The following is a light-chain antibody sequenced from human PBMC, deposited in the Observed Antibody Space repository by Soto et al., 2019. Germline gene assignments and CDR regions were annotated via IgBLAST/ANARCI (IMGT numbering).Light chain of an antibody. CDR2: GAS. J-gene: IGKJ1*01. CDR3: QQYGSSPRT. Sequence: IVLTQSPGTLSLSPGERATVSCRASQSVTSSSLAWYQHKRGQTPRLLIYGASSRATGIPDRFSGSGSGTDFTLTISRLEPEDFAVYYCQQYGSSPRTFGQGTKVEIK. V-gene: IGKV3-20*01. CDR1: QSVTSSS.